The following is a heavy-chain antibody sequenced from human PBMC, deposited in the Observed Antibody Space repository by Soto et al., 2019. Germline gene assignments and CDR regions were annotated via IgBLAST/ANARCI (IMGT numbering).Heavy chain of an antibody. J-gene: IGHJ4*02. V-gene: IGHV3-33*01. D-gene: IGHD3-10*01. CDR1: GFTFSSYG. CDR2: IWYDGSNK. CDR3: ARDRTYYYGSGGFDY. Sequence: AGGSLRLSCAASGFTFSSYGMHWVRQAPGKGLEWVAVIWYDGSNKYYADSVKGRFTISRDNSKNTLYLQMNSLRAEDTAVYHCARDRTYYYGSGGFDYWGQGTLVTVSS.